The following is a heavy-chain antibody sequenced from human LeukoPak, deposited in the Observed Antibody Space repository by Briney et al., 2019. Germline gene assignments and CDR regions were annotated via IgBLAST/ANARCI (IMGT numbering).Heavy chain of an antibody. V-gene: IGHV3-48*03. CDR1: GFTSSSDE. D-gene: IGHD2-15*01. CDR3: ARDGPTPGF. J-gene: IGHJ4*02. Sequence: PGGSLRLSCAASGFTSSSDEMNWVRQAPGKGVEWVSYRCSRGSTIYYADAVKGRFAISRDNAKISLYLQMNSLRAEDTAVYYCARDGPTPGFWGQGTLVTVSS. CDR2: RCSRGSTI.